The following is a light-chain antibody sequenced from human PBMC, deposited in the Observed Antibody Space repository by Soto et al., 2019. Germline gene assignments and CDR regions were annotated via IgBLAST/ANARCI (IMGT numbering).Light chain of an antibody. Sequence: LTQSAVARSLSPGERAALSCRASQSVSGYLAWYQQKPGQAPRLLIYAASNRATGIPARFSGSGSGTDFTLTISSLEPEDFAVYYCQQRSAWPPITFGQGTRLEIK. CDR3: QQRSAWPPIT. V-gene: IGKV3-11*01. CDR1: QSVSGY. CDR2: AAS. J-gene: IGKJ5*01.